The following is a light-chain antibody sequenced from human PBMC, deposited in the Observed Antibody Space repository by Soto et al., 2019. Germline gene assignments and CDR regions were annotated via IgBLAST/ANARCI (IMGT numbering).Light chain of an antibody. CDR3: AAWDDNLSGVV. J-gene: IGLJ3*02. CDR1: SSNIGSNY. Sequence: AVVTQPPSASETPGQRVTISCSGSSSNIGSNYVYWYQQLPGTAPKLLIYSNSQRPSGVLDRFSGSKSGTSASLAISGLRSEDEADYYCAAWDDNLSGVVFGGGTKLTVL. V-gene: IGLV1-47*01. CDR2: SNS.